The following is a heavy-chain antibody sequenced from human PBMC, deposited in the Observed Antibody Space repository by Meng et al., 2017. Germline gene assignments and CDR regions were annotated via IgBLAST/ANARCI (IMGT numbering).Heavy chain of an antibody. D-gene: IGHD6-19*01. CDR2: IWNDGSNK. CDR1: GFTFSSYG. V-gene: IGHV3-33*01. CDR3: ARDQSSGWPFDY. Sequence: QVARVACGGSFVQPGRPLSLSCAASGFTFSSYGMHWVRQDPGKGLEWVAVIWNDGSNKYYADSVKGRFTISRDNSKNTLYLQMNSLRAEDTAVYYCARDQSSGWPFDYWGQGTLVTVSS. J-gene: IGHJ4*02.